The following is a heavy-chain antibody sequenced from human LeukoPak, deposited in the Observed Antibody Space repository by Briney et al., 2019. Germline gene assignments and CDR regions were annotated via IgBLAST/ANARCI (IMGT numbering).Heavy chain of an antibody. CDR1: GFTFTSSA. D-gene: IGHD3-10*01. V-gene: IGHV1-58*02. CDR2: IVVGSGNT. J-gene: IGHJ3*02. Sequence: SVKVSCKASGFTFTSSAMQWVRQARGQRLEWIGWIVVGSGNTNYAQKFQERVTITRGMSTSTAYMELSSLRSEDTAVYYCAAGLLWFGAHDAFDIWGQGTMVTVSS. CDR3: AAGLLWFGAHDAFDI.